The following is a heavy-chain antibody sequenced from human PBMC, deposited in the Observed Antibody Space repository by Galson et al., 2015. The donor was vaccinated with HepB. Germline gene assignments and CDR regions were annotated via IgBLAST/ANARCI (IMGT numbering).Heavy chain of an antibody. CDR2: IYRSGTT. CDR1: GGSIRSYY. J-gene: IGHJ3*02. D-gene: IGHD2-15*01. CDR3: ARLKTMVVAATDGPDAFDI. Sequence: SETLSLTCTVSGGSIRSYYWSWIRQPPGKGLEWIGDIYRSGTTNYRPSLKSRVTILVDTSKNQFSLRMKSVTAADTAVYYCARLKTMVVAATDGPDAFDIWGQGTMVTVSS. V-gene: IGHV4-59*08.